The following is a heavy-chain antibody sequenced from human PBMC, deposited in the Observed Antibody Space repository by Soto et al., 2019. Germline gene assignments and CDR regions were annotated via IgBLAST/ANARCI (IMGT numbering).Heavy chain of an antibody. V-gene: IGHV3-30-3*01. CDR3: AREMGWLHFSLSADAFDI. D-gene: IGHD1-26*01. J-gene: IGHJ3*02. CDR1: GFTFSSYA. Sequence: GGSLRLSCAASGFTFSSYAMHWVRQAPGKGLEWVAVISYDGSNKYYADSVKGRFTISRDNSKNTLYLQMNSLRAEDTAVYYCAREMGWLHFSLSADAFDIWGQGTMVTVSS. CDR2: ISYDGSNK.